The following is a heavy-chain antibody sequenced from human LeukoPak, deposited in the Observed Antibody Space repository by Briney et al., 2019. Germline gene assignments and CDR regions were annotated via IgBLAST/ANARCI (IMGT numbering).Heavy chain of an antibody. CDR3: ARPIGVGYFDY. V-gene: IGHV3-48*03. CDR2: ISSGGSTM. D-gene: IGHD2-21*01. Sequence: PGGCLRLSCAASGFTFSDYEMNWARQAPGKGLEWVSFISSGGSTMYYADSVKGRFTISRDNAKNSLYLQMNSLRAEDTAVYYCARPIGVGYFDYWGQGTLATVSS. CDR1: GFTFSDYE. J-gene: IGHJ4*02.